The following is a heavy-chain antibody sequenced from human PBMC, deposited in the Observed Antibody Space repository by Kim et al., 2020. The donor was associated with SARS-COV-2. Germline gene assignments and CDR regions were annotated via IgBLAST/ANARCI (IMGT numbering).Heavy chain of an antibody. CDR2: PHSGGT. Sequence: PHSGGTNCAQKVQGRVTMTRDTSISAAYMELSRLRSDDTAVYYCARGYDIWGQGTLVTVSS. V-gene: IGHV1-2*02. J-gene: IGHJ4*02. CDR3: ARGYDI. D-gene: IGHD3-9*01.